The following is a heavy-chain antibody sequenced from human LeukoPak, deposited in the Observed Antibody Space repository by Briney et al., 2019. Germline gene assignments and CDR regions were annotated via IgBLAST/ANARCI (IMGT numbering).Heavy chain of an antibody. CDR1: GGSISSYY. D-gene: IGHD1-26*01. Sequence: SETLSLTCTVSGGSISSYYWSWIRQPPGKGLEWIGYIYYSGTTDYNPSLKSRVTISADKSKNQFSLKLSSVTAADTAVYYCARQRGTSWGQGTLVTVSS. V-gene: IGHV4-59*08. J-gene: IGHJ4*02. CDR2: IYYSGTT. CDR3: ARQRGTS.